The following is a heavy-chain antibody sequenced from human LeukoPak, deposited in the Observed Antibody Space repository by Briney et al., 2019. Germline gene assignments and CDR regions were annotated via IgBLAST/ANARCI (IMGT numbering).Heavy chain of an antibody. CDR1: GGSITTNNYY. V-gene: IGHV4-39*01. CDR3: ARTSHGSPFDYYYMDA. D-gene: IGHD5-18*01. CDR2: ISYSGST. Sequence: SETLSLTCTVSGGSITTNNYYWGWIRQPPGKGLEWIGMISYSGSTYYNPSLKSRITISVDTSKNQFSLRLSSVTAADTAVYYCARTSHGSPFDYYYMDAWGKGTTVTISS. J-gene: IGHJ6*03.